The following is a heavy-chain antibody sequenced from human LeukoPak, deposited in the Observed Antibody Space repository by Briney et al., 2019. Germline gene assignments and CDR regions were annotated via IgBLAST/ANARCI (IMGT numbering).Heavy chain of an antibody. CDR1: GGSFSGYY. CDR2: INHSGST. J-gene: IGHJ4*02. CDR3: ARVPTRGVGGFDY. Sequence: ETLSLTCAVYGGSFSGYYWSWIRQPPGKGLEWIGEINHSGSTNYNPSLKSRVTISVDTSKNQFSLKLSSVTAADTAVYYCARVPTRGVGGFDYWGQGTLVTVSS. V-gene: IGHV4-34*01. D-gene: IGHD3-10*01.